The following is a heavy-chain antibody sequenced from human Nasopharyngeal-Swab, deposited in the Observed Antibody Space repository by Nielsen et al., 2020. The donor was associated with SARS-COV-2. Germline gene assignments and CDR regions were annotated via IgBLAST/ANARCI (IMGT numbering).Heavy chain of an antibody. D-gene: IGHD4-17*01. Sequence: GESLKISCEASGFTFSSYAMHWVRQAPGKGLEWVAVISYDGSNTYYADSVKGRFTISRDNSKNTLYVQMNSLRAEDTAVYYCARENDYGDYPTGGSAFDIWGQGTMVTVSS. J-gene: IGHJ3*02. CDR1: GFTFSSYA. CDR3: ARENDYGDYPTGGSAFDI. V-gene: IGHV3-30-3*01. CDR2: ISYDGSNT.